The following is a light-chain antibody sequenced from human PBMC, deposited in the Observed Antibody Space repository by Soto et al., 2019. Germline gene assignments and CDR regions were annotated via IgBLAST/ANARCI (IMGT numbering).Light chain of an antibody. CDR2: YDD. CDR3: ASCDDRLNGVV. V-gene: IGLV1-36*01. Sequence: QSVLTQPPSVSEAPRQRVTISCSGSSSNIGNNAVNWYQQLPGKAPKLLIYYDDLLPSGVSDRFSGSKSGTSASLAISGLQSEDEADYYCASCDDRLNGVVFGGGTKVTVL. CDR1: SSNIGNNA. J-gene: IGLJ2*01.